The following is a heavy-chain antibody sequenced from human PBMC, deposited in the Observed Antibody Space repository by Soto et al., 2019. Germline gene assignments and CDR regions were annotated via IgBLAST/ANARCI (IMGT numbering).Heavy chain of an antibody. CDR1: GFTFSSYA. D-gene: IGHD3-10*01. Sequence: PGGSLRLSCAASGFTFSSYAMSWVRQAPGKGLEWVSAISGSGGSTYYADSVKGRFTISRDNSKNTLYLQMNSLRAEDTAVYYCARDSRNTTYYYGSPTPGDQFWRQYYYCGMDVWGQGTTVTVS. V-gene: IGHV3-23*01. J-gene: IGHJ6*02. CDR3: ARDSRNTTYYYGSPTPGDQFWRQYYYCGMDV. CDR2: ISGSGGST.